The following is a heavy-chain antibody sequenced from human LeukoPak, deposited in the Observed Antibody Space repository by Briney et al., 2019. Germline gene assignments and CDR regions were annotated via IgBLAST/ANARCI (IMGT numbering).Heavy chain of an antibody. CDR2: IKSKTDGGTT. V-gene: IGHV3-15*01. CDR3: TTEAGDD. CDR1: GFTFSNAW. D-gene: IGHD5-24*01. Sequence: GGSLRLSCAASGFTFSNAWMSWVRQAPGKGLEWVGHIKSKTDGGTTDYAAPVKGRFTISRDDSKNTLYLQMDSLKTEDTAVYYSTTEAGDDWGQGTLVTVSS. J-gene: IGHJ4*02.